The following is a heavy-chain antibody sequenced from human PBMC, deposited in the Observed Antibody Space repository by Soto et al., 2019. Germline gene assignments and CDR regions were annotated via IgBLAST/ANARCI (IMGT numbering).Heavy chain of an antibody. CDR3: ARRVYGSGSDLAPFDY. V-gene: IGHV4-39*01. Sequence: QLQLQESGPGLVKPSETLSLTCTVSGGSISSSSYYWGWIRQPPGKGLEWIGSIYYSGSTYYKPSLKSRVTLSVDSSKNQCSLKLSSVTAADTAVYYCARRVYGSGSDLAPFDYWGKGTLVTVSS. CDR2: IYYSGST. J-gene: IGHJ4*02. D-gene: IGHD3-10*01. CDR1: GGSISSSSYY.